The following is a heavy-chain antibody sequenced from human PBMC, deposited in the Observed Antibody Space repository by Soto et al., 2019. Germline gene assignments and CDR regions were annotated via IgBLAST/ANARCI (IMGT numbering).Heavy chain of an antibody. CDR2: ISASGRDT. CDR1: GFTFSNYA. V-gene: IGHV3-23*01. CDR3: AKGKTSGWYYFDY. J-gene: IGHJ4*02. D-gene: IGHD6-19*01. Sequence: PLGSLRLSCVASGFTFSNYAMSWVRQAPGKGLEWVSGISASGRDTYYADSVKDRFTISRDSFKNTLYLQMNSLRAEDTGTYYCAKGKTSGWYYFDYWGQGALVTVSS.